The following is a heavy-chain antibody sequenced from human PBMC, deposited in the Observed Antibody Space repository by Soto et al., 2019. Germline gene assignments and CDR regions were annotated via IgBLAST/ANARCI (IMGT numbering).Heavy chain of an antibody. V-gene: IGHV4-59*12. J-gene: IGHJ3*01. CDR1: GGSISNNY. CDR2: IYYSGST. Sequence: SETLSLTCSVSGGSISNNYWTWIRQPPGKGLEWIGYIYYSGSTNYNPSLKSRITINPDTSKNQFSLQLNSVTPEDTAVYYCARVPNPFRLKIGYEDAFDFWGQGTMVTVSS. CDR3: ARVPNPFRLKIGYEDAFDF. D-gene: IGHD5-12*01.